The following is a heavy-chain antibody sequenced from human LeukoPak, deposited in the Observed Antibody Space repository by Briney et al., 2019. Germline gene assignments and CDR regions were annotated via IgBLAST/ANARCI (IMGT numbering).Heavy chain of an antibody. V-gene: IGHV3-7*03. CDR3: AKAVGYDSSGYSHY. Sequence: GGSLRLSCAASGFSLSNYWMNWVRQAPGKGLEWVANIKQDGSEKNYVDSVKGRFTISRDNAKNSLYLQMNSLRAEDTALYYCAKAVGYDSSGYSHYWGQGTLVTVSS. CDR2: IKQDGSEK. CDR1: GFSLSNYW. D-gene: IGHD3-22*01. J-gene: IGHJ4*02.